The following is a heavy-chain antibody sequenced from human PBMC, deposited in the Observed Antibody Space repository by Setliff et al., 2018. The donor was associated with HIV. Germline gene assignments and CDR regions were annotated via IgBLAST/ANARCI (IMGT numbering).Heavy chain of an antibody. Sequence: KPSETLSLTCTVSGGSLSTSSFYWGWIRQPPGKGLQWIGSIYFSGSTYYNPSLKSRVTISVDTSKNQFSLKLRSVTAADTGIYYCARHRSYGDYDPNWFDPWGQGTQVTVSS. CDR3: ARHRSYGDYDPNWFDP. J-gene: IGHJ5*02. D-gene: IGHD4-17*01. CDR1: GGSLSTSSFY. CDR2: IYFSGST. V-gene: IGHV4-39*01.